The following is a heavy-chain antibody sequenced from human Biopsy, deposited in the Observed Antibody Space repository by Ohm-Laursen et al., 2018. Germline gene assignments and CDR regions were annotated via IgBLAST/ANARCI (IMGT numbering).Heavy chain of an antibody. J-gene: IGHJ4*02. V-gene: IGHV4-34*01. D-gene: IGHD6-19*01. Sequence: SDTLSLTCAVSGGSFSGYYWSWIRQPPGKGLEWIGEINHSGSTNYNPSLKSRVTISLDTSKNQFSLKLSSVTAADTAVYYCARGRLRAVARFDYWGQGTLVTVSS. CDR1: GGSFSGYY. CDR2: INHSGST. CDR3: ARGRLRAVARFDY.